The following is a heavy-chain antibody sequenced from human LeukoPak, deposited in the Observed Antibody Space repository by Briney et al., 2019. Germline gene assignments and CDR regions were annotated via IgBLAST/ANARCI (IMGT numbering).Heavy chain of an antibody. CDR3: ARTARYFDY. V-gene: IGHV4-59*01. Sequence: SETLSLTCTVSGGSISSYYWSWLRQPPGKGLEWIGYIYYSGSTNYNPSLKSRVTISVDTSKNQFSLKLSSVTAADTAVYYCARTARYFDYWGQGTLVTVSS. CDR2: IYYSGST. J-gene: IGHJ4*02. CDR1: GGSISSYY.